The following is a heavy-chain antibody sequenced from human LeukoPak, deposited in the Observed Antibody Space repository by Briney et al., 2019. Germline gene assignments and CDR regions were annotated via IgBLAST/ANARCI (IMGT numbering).Heavy chain of an antibody. J-gene: IGHJ4*02. D-gene: IGHD6-19*01. V-gene: IGHV3-23*01. CDR3: AKGDSWLGYFDY. CDR1: GFTVSRSS. Sequence: GRSLRLSCAASGFTVSRSSISSVRQAPGKGRECVSSISGRGGSTSYADSVNGRCTISRDNSKNTLYLQMNSLRAEDTAVYYCAKGDSWLGYFDYWGQGTLVTVSS. CDR2: ISGRGGST.